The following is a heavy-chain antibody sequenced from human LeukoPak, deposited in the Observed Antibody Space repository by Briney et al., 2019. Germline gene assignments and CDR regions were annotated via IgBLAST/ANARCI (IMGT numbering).Heavy chain of an antibody. CDR3: ARASRVTPFDP. V-gene: IGHV1-46*01. J-gene: IGHJ5*02. D-gene: IGHD4-23*01. CDR1: GYTFTSYY. CDR2: INPSGGST. Sequence: ASVKVSCKASGYTFTSYYMHWVRQAPGQGLEWMGIINPSGGSTSYAQKFQGRVTTTRDMSTSTVYMELSSLRSEDTAVYYCARASRVTPFDPWGQGTLVTVSS.